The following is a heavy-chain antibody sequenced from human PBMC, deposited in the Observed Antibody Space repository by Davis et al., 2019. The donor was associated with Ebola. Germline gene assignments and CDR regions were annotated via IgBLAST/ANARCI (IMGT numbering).Heavy chain of an antibody. V-gene: IGHV4-34*01. CDR3: ARRKWELLRGSRGFDY. Sequence: PSETLSLTCAVYGGSFSGYYWSWTCQFPGEGLEWIGEIHYSGSTYYNPSLKSRVTISVDTSKNQFSLKLSSVTAADTAVYYCARRKWELLRGSRGFDYWGQGTLVTVSS. D-gene: IGHD1-26*01. CDR1: GGSFSGYY. J-gene: IGHJ4*02. CDR2: IHYSGST.